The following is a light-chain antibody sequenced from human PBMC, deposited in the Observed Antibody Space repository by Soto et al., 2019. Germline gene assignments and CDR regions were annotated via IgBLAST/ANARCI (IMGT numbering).Light chain of an antibody. V-gene: IGLV3-21*02. Sequence: SYELTQPPSVSVAPGQTARIPCGGTNIGSKSVHWYQQKPGQAPVLVVYDDSGRPSGIPERFSGSNSGNTATLTISRVEAGDEADDYCQVWDSSSDHWVFGGGTKLTVL. CDR2: DDS. J-gene: IGLJ3*02. CDR1: NIGSKS. CDR3: QVWDSSSDHWV.